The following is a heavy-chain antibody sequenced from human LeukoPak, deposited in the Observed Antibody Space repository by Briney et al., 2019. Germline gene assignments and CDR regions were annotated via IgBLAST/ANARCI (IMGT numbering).Heavy chain of an antibody. CDR1: GGSISSYY. CDR3: ARDDRIAVAGTPIYYYGMDV. V-gene: IGHV4-4*07. Sequence: SSETLSRTCTVSGGSISSYYWSWIRQPAGKGLEWIGRIYTSGSANYNPSLKSRVTMSVDTSKNQFSLKLSSVTAADTAVYYCARDDRIAVAGTPIYYYGMDVWGQGTTVTVSS. J-gene: IGHJ6*02. CDR2: IYTSGSA. D-gene: IGHD6-19*01.